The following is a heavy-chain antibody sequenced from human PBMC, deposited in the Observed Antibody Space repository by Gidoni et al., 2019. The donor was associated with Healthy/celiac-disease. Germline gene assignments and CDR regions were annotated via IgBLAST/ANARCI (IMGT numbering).Heavy chain of an antibody. CDR1: GYTFPSYA. CDR2: INAGNGNT. CDR3: AREENYGDFDY. V-gene: IGHV1-3*01. J-gene: IGHJ4*02. D-gene: IGHD4-17*01. Sequence: QVQLVQSGAEVKKPGASVKVSCKASGYTFPSYAMHWVRQAPGQRLEWMGWINAGNGNTKYSQKFQGRVTITRDTSASTAYMELSSLRSEDTAVYYCAREENYGDFDYWGQGTLVTVSS.